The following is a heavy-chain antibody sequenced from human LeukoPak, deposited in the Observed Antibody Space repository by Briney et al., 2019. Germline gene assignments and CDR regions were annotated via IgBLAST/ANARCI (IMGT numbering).Heavy chain of an antibody. D-gene: IGHD1-26*01. V-gene: IGHV3-30-3*01. Sequence: GVLRLSCAASGFTFSSYAMHWVRQAPGKGLEWVAVISYDGSNKYYADSVKGRFTISRDNSKNTLYLQMNSLRAEDTAVYYCARPILVGAIDYWGQGTLVTVSS. CDR1: GFTFSSYA. CDR2: ISYDGSNK. CDR3: ARPILVGAIDY. J-gene: IGHJ4*02.